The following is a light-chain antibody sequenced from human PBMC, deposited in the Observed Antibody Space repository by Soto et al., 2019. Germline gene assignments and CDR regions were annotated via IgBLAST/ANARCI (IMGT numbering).Light chain of an antibody. CDR1: QGISSY. J-gene: IGKJ5*01. Sequence: IGMTQLASSLSTNTGDRVTITCRASQGISSYLALYQQKPGKAPKLLIYAASTLQSGVPSRFSGSGSGTDFTLTICCLQSEDFATNYFRPDSSYRSTCGQGPRLEIK. CDR2: AAS. CDR3: RPDSSYRST. V-gene: IGKV1-8*01.